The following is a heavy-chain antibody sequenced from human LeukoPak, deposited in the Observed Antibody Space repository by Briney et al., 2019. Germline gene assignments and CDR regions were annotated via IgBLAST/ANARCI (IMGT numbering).Heavy chain of an antibody. Sequence: SETLSLTCTVSGGSISSSSYYWGWIRQPPGKGLECIGSIYYSGSTYYNPSLKSRVTTSVDTSKNQFSLKLSSVTPADTAVYYCASLPRITIFGVVHWGQGTLVTVSS. D-gene: IGHD3-3*01. V-gene: IGHV4-39*01. CDR2: IYYSGST. J-gene: IGHJ4*02. CDR1: GGSISSSSYY. CDR3: ASLPRITIFGVVH.